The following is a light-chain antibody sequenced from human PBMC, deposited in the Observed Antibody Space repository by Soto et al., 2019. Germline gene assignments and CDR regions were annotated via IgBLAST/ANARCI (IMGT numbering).Light chain of an antibody. CDR3: QQYGSSRWT. V-gene: IGKV3-20*01. CDR2: GAS. J-gene: IGKJ1*01. Sequence: EIVLTQSPATLSLSPGERATLSCRASQSVSSSYLAWYQQKPGQAPRLLIYGASSRATGIPDRFSGSGSGTDLTLTISRLEPEDFAVYYCQQYGSSRWTFGQGTKVDIK. CDR1: QSVSSSY.